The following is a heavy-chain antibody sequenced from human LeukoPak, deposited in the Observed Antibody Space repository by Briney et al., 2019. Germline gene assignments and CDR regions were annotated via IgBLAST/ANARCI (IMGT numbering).Heavy chain of an antibody. CDR3: ARGARKGDDYGGFFDY. CDR2: IREDGTEK. J-gene: IGHJ4*02. D-gene: IGHD4-23*01. Sequence: PGGSLRLSCTASGFTFSGAWMTWVRQAPGKGLEWVANIREDGTEKNYVDSVKGRFTISRDNSKNTLYMQMNSLRAEDTAVYYCARGARKGDDYGGFFDYWGQGTLVTVSS. V-gene: IGHV3-7*01. CDR1: GFTFSGAW.